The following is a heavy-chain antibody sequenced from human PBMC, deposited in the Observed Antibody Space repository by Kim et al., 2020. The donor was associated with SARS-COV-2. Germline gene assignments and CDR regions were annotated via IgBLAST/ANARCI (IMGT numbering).Heavy chain of an antibody. CDR1: GGSINTYDY. V-gene: IGHV4-39*01. CDR3: ARHVKANDAFDN. CDR2: MHHSGST. Sequence: SETLSLTCIVSGGSINTYDYWGWIRQTPGKGLGWIGSMHHSGSTYHNPSLQSRVTISVDMSKNQVSLKLRSVTAADTAVFYCARHVKANDAFDNWGQGTMVIVSS. J-gene: IGHJ3*02.